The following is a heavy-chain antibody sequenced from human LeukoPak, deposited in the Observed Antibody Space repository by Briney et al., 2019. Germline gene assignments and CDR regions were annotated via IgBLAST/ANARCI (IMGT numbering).Heavy chain of an antibody. CDR2: IKSDGST. D-gene: IGHD4-11*01. CDR1: GFTFSTYW. J-gene: IGHJ1*01. CDR3: AKDAQRGFDYSNSLQN. Sequence: GGSLRLSCAASGFTFSTYWMHWVRQAPGKGLVWVSRIKSDGSTNYADSVKGRFTISRDNSKNSLFLQMNSLRAEDTAVYYCAKDAQRGFDYSNSLQNWGQGILVTVSS. V-gene: IGHV3-74*01.